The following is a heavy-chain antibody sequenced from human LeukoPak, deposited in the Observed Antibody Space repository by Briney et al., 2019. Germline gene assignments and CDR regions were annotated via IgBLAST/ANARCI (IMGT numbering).Heavy chain of an antibody. V-gene: IGHV4-4*07. Sequence: SETLSLTCTVSGGSISSYYWSWIRQPAGKGLEWIGRIYTSGSTNCNPSLKSRVTMSVDTSKNQFSLKLSSVTAADTAVYYCARMASSTSCHDYWGQGTLVTVSS. D-gene: IGHD2-2*01. CDR2: IYTSGST. CDR1: GGSISSYY. CDR3: ARMASSTSCHDY. J-gene: IGHJ4*02.